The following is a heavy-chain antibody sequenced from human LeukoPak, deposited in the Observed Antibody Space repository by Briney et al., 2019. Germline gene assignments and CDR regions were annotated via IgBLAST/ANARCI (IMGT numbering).Heavy chain of an antibody. V-gene: IGHV3-53*01. D-gene: IGHD5-12*01. CDR1: EFNIKTNY. CDR3: AREGIVATIPYFDY. CDR2: VYSGGDT. J-gene: IGHJ4*02. Sequence: GGSLRLSCAASEFNIKTNYMTWVRQAPGKGLEWVSIVYSGGDTYYADSVKGRFTISRDDSKNILSLQMNSLRVEDTATYYCAREGIVATIPYFDYWGQGTLVTVSS.